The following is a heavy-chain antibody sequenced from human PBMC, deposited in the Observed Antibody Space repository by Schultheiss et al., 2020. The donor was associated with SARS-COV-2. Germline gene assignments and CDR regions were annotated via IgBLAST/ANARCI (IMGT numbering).Heavy chain of an antibody. CDR2: ISDSDDNT. Sequence: GGSLRLSCAASGFTFSSYAMSWVRQAPGKGLEWVSAISDSDDNTYYADSAKGRFTISRDNSKNTLYLQMNSLRAEDTAVYYCAKAQMSIIDIWGQGTMVTVSS. CDR3: AKAQMSIIDI. D-gene: IGHD6-6*01. CDR1: GFTFSSYA. V-gene: IGHV3-23*01. J-gene: IGHJ3*02.